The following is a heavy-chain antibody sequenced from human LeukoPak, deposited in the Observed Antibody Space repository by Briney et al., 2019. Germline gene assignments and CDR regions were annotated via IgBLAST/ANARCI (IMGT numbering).Heavy chain of an antibody. CDR3: ARVNLNWNDQDYYYYYGMDV. CDR1: GFTFSDYY. CDR2: ISSSGSTI. Sequence: GGSLRLSCAASGFTFSDYYMSWIRQAPGKGLKWVSYISSSGSTIYSADSVKGRFTISRDNAKNSLYLQMNSLRAEDTAVYYCARVNLNWNDQDYYYYYGMDVWGQGTTVTVSS. D-gene: IGHD1-1*01. V-gene: IGHV3-11*01. J-gene: IGHJ6*02.